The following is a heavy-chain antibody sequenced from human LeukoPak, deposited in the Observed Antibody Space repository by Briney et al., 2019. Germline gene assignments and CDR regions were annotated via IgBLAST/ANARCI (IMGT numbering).Heavy chain of an antibody. J-gene: IGHJ4*02. CDR3: ARDLGAAAGTFDY. D-gene: IGHD6-13*01. Sequence: GGSLRLSCAASGFTFSSYWMTWVRQAPGKGLEWVSYISSSSSTIYYADSVKGRFTISRDNAKNSLYLQMNSLRAEDTAVYYCARDLGAAAGTFDYWGQGTLVTVSS. CDR2: ISSSSSTI. V-gene: IGHV3-48*01. CDR1: GFTFSSYW.